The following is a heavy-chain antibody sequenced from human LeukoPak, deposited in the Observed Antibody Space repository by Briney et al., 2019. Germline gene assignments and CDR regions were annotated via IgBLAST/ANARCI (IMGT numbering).Heavy chain of an antibody. CDR1: GFTFSNYG. D-gene: IGHD4-17*01. CDR2: IRSDGSNK. V-gene: IGHV3-30*02. CDR3: AKRAATVSYYFDY. J-gene: IGHJ4*02. Sequence: GGSLRLSCAASGFTFSNYGMNWVRQAPGKGLEWVAFIRSDGSNKYYADSVKGRFTISRDNSKNTLYLQMNSLRAEDTALYYCAKRAATVSYYFDYWGQGTLVTVSS.